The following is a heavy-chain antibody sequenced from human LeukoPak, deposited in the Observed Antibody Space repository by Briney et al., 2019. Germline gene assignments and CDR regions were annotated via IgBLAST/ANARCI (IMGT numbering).Heavy chain of an antibody. CDR2: IAYDGSSK. D-gene: IGHD3-10*01. Sequence: PGRSLRLSCEASGFSFSSYAIHWVRQAPGKGLEWVAVIAYDGSSKYYADSVKGRFTISRDNSKNTLSLQMNSLRAEDTAVYYCARGTYYYGSGSYYPPDYWGQGTLVTVSS. CDR1: GFSFSSYA. CDR3: ARGTYYYGSGSYYPPDY. V-gene: IGHV3-30*04. J-gene: IGHJ4*02.